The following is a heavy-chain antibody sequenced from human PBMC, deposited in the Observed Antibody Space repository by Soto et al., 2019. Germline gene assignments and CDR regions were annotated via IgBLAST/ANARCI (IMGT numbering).Heavy chain of an antibody. J-gene: IGHJ6*02. CDR3: ATTGMGLTLYYYYHGMDV. Sequence: EVQLVESGGGLVQPGGSLRLSCAASGFTVSTNYMTWVRQAPGKGLEWVSVMFYGGSTYYAASVKGRFTISRDDSKNTLSLQRNSLRAEDTAVYDCATTGMGLTLYYYYHGMDVWGQGTTVTVSS. D-gene: IGHD1-26*01. V-gene: IGHV3-66*01. CDR1: GFTVSTNY. CDR2: MFYGGST.